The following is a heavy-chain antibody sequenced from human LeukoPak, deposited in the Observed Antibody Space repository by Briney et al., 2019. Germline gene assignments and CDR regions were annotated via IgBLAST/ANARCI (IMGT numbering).Heavy chain of an antibody. D-gene: IGHD3-10*01. CDR3: AREMLLVRGVILLAGMDV. V-gene: IGHV3-48*03. Sequence: GGSLRLSCAASGFTFSSYEMNWVRQAPGKGLEWVSYISSSGSTIYYADSVKGRFTISRDNAKNSLYLRMNSLRAEDTAVYYCAREMLLVRGVILLAGMDVWGQGTTVTVSS. CDR1: GFTFSSYE. J-gene: IGHJ6*02. CDR2: ISSSGSTI.